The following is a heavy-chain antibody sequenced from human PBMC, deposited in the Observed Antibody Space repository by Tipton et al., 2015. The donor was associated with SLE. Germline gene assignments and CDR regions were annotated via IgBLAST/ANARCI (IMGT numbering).Heavy chain of an antibody. D-gene: IGHD3-10*01. CDR3: ARRGRSAWFPGV. CDR1: GGSLSGYY. Sequence: TLSLTCAVYGGSLSGYYWSWIRQPPGKGLGWIARISSSGGTDHNPSLRSRVSTSLDTSKNQFSLRLTSATAADTAVYYCARRGRSAWFPGVWGQGTLVTVSS. J-gene: IGHJ4*02. V-gene: IGHV4-34*01. CDR2: ISSSGGT.